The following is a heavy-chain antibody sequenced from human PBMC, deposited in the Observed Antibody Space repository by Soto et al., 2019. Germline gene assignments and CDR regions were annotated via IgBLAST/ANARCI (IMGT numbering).Heavy chain of an antibody. CDR3: VRQGIDYLHGLVDV. Sequence: QVQLQQSGPRLVKPSETLSLTCTVSSGPDRSHNWGWIRQPPGRGLEWIGYVYYTGDTAYNPSLRGRVIISAYTSTKALSVSLTSGTAADTAVYYCVRQGIDYLHGLVDVWGQGTTVSVSS. V-gene: IGHV4-59*08. CDR1: SGPDRSHN. J-gene: IGHJ6*02. D-gene: IGHD4-17*01. CDR2: VYYTGDT.